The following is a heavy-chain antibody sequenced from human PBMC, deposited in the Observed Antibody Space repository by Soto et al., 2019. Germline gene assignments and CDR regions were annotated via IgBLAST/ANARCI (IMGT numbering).Heavy chain of an antibody. D-gene: IGHD3-9*01. CDR3: AREASYYDLLTGYYSYYFDY. CDR2: INAGNGNT. CDR1: AFTFTIYA. Sequence: ASVKVSCKASAFTFTIYAIHWALQAPGQRLEWMGWINAGNGNTKYSQKFQGRVTITRDTSASTAYMELSSLRSEDTAVYYCAREASYYDLLTGYYSYYFDYWGQGTLVTVSS. J-gene: IGHJ4*02. V-gene: IGHV1-3*01.